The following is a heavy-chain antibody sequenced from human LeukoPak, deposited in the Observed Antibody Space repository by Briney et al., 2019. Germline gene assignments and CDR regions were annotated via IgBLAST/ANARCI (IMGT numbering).Heavy chain of an antibody. V-gene: IGHV1-46*01. Sequence: GASVKVSCKASGYNFISYYMHWVRQAPGQGLEWMGIISPSGGSTSYAQKFQDRVTMTRDTSMSTVYMELSSLKSEDTAVYYCAREDVVLVDAVRYYYSGMDVWGQGTTVTVSS. J-gene: IGHJ6*02. CDR3: AREDVVLVDAVRYYYSGMDV. CDR1: GYNFISYY. CDR2: ISPSGGST. D-gene: IGHD2-8*01.